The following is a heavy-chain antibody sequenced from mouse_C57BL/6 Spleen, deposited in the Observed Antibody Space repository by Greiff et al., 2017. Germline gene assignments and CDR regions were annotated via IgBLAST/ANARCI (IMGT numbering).Heavy chain of an antibody. D-gene: IGHD1-1*01. CDR3: ARLVATNYFDY. CDR2: ISDGGSYT. J-gene: IGHJ2*01. V-gene: IGHV5-4*03. CDR1: GFTFSSYA. Sequence: EVMLVESGGGLVKPGGSLKLSCAASGFTFSSYAMSWVRQTPEKRLEWVATISDGGSYTYYPDNVKGRFTISRDNAKNNLYLQMSHLKSEDTAMYYCARLVATNYFDYWGQGTTLTVSS.